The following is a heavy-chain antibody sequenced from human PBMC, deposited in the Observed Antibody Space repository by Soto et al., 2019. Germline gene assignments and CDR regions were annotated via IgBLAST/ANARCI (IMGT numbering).Heavy chain of an antibody. D-gene: IGHD3-10*01. CDR2: MNPNSGNT. J-gene: IGHJ6*03. Sequence: QVQLVQSGAEVKKPGASVKVSCKASGYTFTSYDINWVRQATGQGLEWMGWMNPNSGNTGYAQKFQGRVTMTRNTSISTAYMELSSLRSEDTAVYYCARVITMVRGRIYYYYYMAVWGKGTTVTVSS. CDR3: ARVITMVRGRIYYYYYMAV. V-gene: IGHV1-8*01. CDR1: GYTFTSYD.